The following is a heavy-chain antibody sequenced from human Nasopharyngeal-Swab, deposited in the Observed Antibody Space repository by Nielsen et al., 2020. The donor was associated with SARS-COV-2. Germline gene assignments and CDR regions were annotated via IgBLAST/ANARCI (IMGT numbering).Heavy chain of an antibody. CDR3: ARDFGLNYDTYAMDV. CDR1: GSTFNTYN. V-gene: IGHV3-21*01. J-gene: IGHJ6*02. CDR2: ISSSSRYI. Sequence: GESLKISCAASGSTFNTYNMNWVRQAPGRGLEWVSSISSSSRYIYYADSLKGRFTISRDNAKNSLYLQMNSLRAEDTAVYYCARDFGLNYDTYAMDVWGQGTTVTVSS. D-gene: IGHD3-3*01.